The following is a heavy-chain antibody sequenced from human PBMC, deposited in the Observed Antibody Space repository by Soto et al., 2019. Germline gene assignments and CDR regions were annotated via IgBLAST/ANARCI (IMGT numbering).Heavy chain of an antibody. J-gene: IGHJ5*02. Sequence: SETLSLTCTVSGGSISSYYWSWIRQPPGKGLEWIGDINYSGSTNYNPSLKSRVTISVDTSKNQFSLKLSSVTAADTAVYYCAKGLGNYDVVFSWWFDPWGQGTLVTVSS. CDR3: AKGLGNYDVVFSWWFDP. CDR2: INYSGST. CDR1: GGSISSYY. D-gene: IGHD1-7*01. V-gene: IGHV4-59*12.